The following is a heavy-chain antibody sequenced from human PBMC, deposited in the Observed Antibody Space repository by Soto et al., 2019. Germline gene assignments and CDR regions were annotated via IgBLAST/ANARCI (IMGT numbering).Heavy chain of an antibody. CDR3: GRTTYRLCDIRAAEYFQH. J-gene: IGHJ1*01. CDR2: IGSSGGTI. CDR1: GFTFSDYY. Sequence: QVQLVESGGGLAKPGGSLGLSCAAPGFTFSDYYLSWIRQAPGKGLEWVPYIGSSGGTIYYADSVKGRLPTSREHAKNPLYLQMNRLRAEDTAVYYCGRTTYRLCDIRAAEYFQHLGQGTLVTVSS. V-gene: IGHV3-11*01. D-gene: IGHD1-1*01.